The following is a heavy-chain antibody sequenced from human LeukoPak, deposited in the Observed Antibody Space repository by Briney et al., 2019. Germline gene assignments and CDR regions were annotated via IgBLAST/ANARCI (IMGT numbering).Heavy chain of an antibody. CDR3: ARTTAATHGVFDY. D-gene: IGHD2-15*01. CDR2: IWFDGSYK. CDR1: VFTFSSYG. Sequence: GGSLRLSCAASVFTFSSYGMLWVRQAPGKGVEGVALIWFDGSYKYYVDSVKGRFTISRDNSKNTVYLQMNSLRAEDTALYYCARTTAATHGVFDYWGQGTLVTVSS. V-gene: IGHV3-33*01. J-gene: IGHJ4*02.